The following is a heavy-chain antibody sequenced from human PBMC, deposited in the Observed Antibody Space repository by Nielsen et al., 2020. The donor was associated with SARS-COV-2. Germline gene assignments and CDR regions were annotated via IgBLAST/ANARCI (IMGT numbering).Heavy chain of an antibody. CDR2: ISHSGST. J-gene: IGHJ5*02. CDR3: ARVVQYDILTGNYANWFDP. CDR1: GGSISSGGYY. D-gene: IGHD3-9*01. Sequence: SETLSLTCTVSGGSISSGGYYWSWIRQHPGKGLEWIGYISHSGSTFYNPSLKSRLSISIDTSDNQFSLNLRSVTAADTALYYCARVVQYDILTGNYANWFDPWGQGTLVSVSS. V-gene: IGHV4-31*03.